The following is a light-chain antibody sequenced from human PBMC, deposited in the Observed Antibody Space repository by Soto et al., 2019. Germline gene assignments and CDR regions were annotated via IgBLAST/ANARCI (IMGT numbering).Light chain of an antibody. Sequence: QSALTQPASVSGSPGQWITISCTGTSSDVGSYNIVSWYQQQPGKAPKLMIYEGSKRPSGVSNRFSGTKSGNTASLTISGLQADDEADYYCCSYAGSSTVVFGGGTKLTVL. J-gene: IGLJ2*01. CDR1: SSDVGSYNI. CDR3: CSYAGSSTVV. V-gene: IGLV2-23*01. CDR2: EGS.